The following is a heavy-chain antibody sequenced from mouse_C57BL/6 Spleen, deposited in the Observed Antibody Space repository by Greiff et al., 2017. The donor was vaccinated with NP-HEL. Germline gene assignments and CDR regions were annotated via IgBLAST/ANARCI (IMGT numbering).Heavy chain of an antibody. Sequence: DVQLVESGGDLVKPGGSLKLSCAASGFTFSSYGMSWVRQTPDKRLEWVATISSGGSYTYYPDSVKGRFTISRDNAKNTLYLQMSSLKSEDTAMYYCARLGDYDPFAYWGQGTLVTVSA. CDR3: ARLGDYDPFAY. CDR2: ISSGGSYT. CDR1: GFTFSSYG. V-gene: IGHV5-6*01. J-gene: IGHJ3*01. D-gene: IGHD2-4*01.